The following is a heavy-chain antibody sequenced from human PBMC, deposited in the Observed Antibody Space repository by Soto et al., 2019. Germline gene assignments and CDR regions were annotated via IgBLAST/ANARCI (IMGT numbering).Heavy chain of an antibody. CDR1: GGSFNVYY. Sequence: QVQLQQWGAGLLKPSETLALTCAVYGGSFNVYYWTWMRQPPGKGLEWIGEINRSGSTNYNPSLKSRVTISIDTSKIQFSLTLSSVTAADPAIYYCARGPSVGAFFDFWGQGSQVTVSP. CDR3: ARGPSVGAFFDF. D-gene: IGHD1-26*01. CDR2: INRSGST. J-gene: IGHJ4*02. V-gene: IGHV4-34*01.